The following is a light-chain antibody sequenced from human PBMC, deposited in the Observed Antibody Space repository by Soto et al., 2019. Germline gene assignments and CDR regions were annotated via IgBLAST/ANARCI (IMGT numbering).Light chain of an antibody. CDR2: GIS. CDR3: QERSNWPPIT. Sequence: EMVLTQSPGTLSLSPGERATLSCMAIQTVTRSYLAWYQHKPGQAPRLLISGISRRAPGIPDRFSGDGSGTDFTLSISSLEPEDFAVYYCQERSNWPPITFGQGTRLEIK. V-gene: IGKV3D-20*02. J-gene: IGKJ5*01. CDR1: QTVTRSY.